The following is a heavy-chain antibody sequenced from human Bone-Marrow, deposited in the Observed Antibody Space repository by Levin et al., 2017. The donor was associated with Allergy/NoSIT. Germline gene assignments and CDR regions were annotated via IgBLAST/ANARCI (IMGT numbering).Heavy chain of an antibody. CDR3: ARRRVVPAARGGWFDP. D-gene: IGHD2-2*01. J-gene: IGHJ5*02. Sequence: SQTLSLTCTVSGGSIRSYYWSWIRQPPGKGLEWIGYIYYSGSTNYNPSLKSRVTISVDTSKNQFSLKLSSVTAADTAVYYCARRRVVPAARGGWFDPWGQGTLVTVSS. V-gene: IGHV4-59*01. CDR1: GGSIRSYY. CDR2: IYYSGST.